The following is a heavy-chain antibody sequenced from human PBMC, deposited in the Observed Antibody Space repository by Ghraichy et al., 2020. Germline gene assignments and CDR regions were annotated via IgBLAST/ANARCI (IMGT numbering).Heavy chain of an antibody. CDR1: GFTFSTYA. V-gene: IGHV3-23*01. CDR3: ARRPGYCSSTSCSYYYYMDV. D-gene: IGHD2-2*03. Sequence: GSLRLSCAASGFTFSTYAMSWVRQAPGKGPEWVSAISGSGSSTYYADSVKGRFTISRDNSKNTLYLQMNSLRAEDTAVYYCARRPGYCSSTSCSYYYYMDVWGKGTTVTVSS. CDR2: ISGSGSST. J-gene: IGHJ6*03.